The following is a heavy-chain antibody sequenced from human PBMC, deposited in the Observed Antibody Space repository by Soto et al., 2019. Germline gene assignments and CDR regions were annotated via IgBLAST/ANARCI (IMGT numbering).Heavy chain of an antibody. CDR2: IKQDGSEK. CDR1: GFTFSSYW. D-gene: IGHD5-12*01. Sequence: AGGSLRLSCAASGFTFSSYWMSWVRQAPGKGLEWVANIKQDGSEKYYVDSVKGRFTISRDNAKNSLYLQMNSLRAEDTAVYYCARDLKEMATIYFDYWGRGTLVTVSS. V-gene: IGHV3-7*05. CDR3: ARDLKEMATIYFDY. J-gene: IGHJ4*02.